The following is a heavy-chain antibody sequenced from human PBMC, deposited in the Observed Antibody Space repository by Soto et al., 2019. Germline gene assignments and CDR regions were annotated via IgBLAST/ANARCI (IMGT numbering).Heavy chain of an antibody. CDR1: GFTFGSYS. Sequence: GGSLRLSCAASGFTFGSYSMSWVRQAPGKGLEWVSYISSSGSTIYYADSVRGRFTISRDNAKNSLSLQMNSLRDEDTAVYYCARVKAARAFFDYWGQGALVTVSS. V-gene: IGHV3-48*02. CDR2: ISSSGSTI. D-gene: IGHD6-25*01. CDR3: ARVKAARAFFDY. J-gene: IGHJ4*02.